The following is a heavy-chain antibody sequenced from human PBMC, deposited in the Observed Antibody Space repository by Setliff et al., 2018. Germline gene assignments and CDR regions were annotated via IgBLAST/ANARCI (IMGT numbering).Heavy chain of an antibody. Sequence: PSETLSLTCPVSGGSISGQYWSWIRQPPGKGLGWIGDVYYTRSTNYNPSLKSRVTISVDTSKNQFSLKLSSVTAADTAVYYCARFRGHFAYGGQGAPVTVSS. J-gene: IGHJ4*02. CDR1: GGSISGQY. CDR2: VYYTRST. CDR3: ARFRGHFAY. V-gene: IGHV4-59*11.